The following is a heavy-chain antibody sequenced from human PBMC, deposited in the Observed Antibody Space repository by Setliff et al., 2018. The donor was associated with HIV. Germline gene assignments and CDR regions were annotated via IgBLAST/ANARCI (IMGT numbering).Heavy chain of an antibody. D-gene: IGHD3-9*01. V-gene: IGHV3-21*05. CDR2: ISKSGDYS. Sequence: GGSLRLSCAPSGFTFGSYAMSWVRQAPGKGLEWVSYISKSGDYSNYVDAVKGRFTISRDNAKKSVFLHMNSLRGEDTAVYYCVREGEYFDTIGHYLVRRFFDLWGQGTMVTVSS. CDR3: VREGEYFDTIGHYLVRRFFDL. J-gene: IGHJ3*01. CDR1: GFTFGSYA.